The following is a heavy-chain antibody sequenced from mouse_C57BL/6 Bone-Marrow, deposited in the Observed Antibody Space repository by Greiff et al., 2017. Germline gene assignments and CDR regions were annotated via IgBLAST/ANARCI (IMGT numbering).Heavy chain of an antibody. CDR1: GYTFTSYW. CDR2: IHPSDSDT. J-gene: IGHJ4*01. V-gene: IGHV1-74*01. Sequence: QVQLQQSGAELVKPGASVKVSCKASGYTFTSYWMHWVKQRPGQGLEWIGRIHPSDSDTNYNQKFKGKATLTVNKSSSTAYMQLSSLTSEDYAVDYYARGSNYVHYYSLDYWGQGTLVTVSA. D-gene: IGHD1-2*01. CDR3: ARGSNYVHYYSLDY.